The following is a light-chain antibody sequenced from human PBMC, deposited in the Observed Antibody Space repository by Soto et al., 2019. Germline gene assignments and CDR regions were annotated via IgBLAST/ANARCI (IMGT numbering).Light chain of an antibody. J-gene: IGKJ1*01. CDR2: KAS. CDR3: QQYASYSWT. V-gene: IGKV1-5*03. CDR1: QNIRSW. Sequence: DIQMTQSPSTLSASVGDRVTITCRASQNIRSWLAWYQQKPGKAPKLLIYKASSLESGVPSRFSGRGSGTEFTLTISSLQPDDFATYYCQQYASYSWTFGQRTKVDIK.